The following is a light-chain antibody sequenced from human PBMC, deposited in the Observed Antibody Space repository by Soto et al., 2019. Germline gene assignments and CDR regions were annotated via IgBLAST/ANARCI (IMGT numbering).Light chain of an antibody. V-gene: IGLV2-14*01. Sequence: QSVLTQPASVSGSPGQSITISCTGTSSDIGGYNYVSWYQPHPGKAPKLMIYEVSNRPSGVSNRFSGSKSGNTASLTISVLQAEDEADYYCSSYTSSSTGVVFGGGTQLTV. CDR2: EVS. CDR3: SSYTSSSTGVV. J-gene: IGLJ2*01. CDR1: SSDIGGYNY.